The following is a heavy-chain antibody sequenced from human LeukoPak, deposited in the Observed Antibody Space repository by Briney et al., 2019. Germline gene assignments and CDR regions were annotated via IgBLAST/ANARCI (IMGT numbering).Heavy chain of an antibody. J-gene: IGHJ4*02. CDR1: GSTFRTYW. Sequence: QPGGSLRLSCAASGSTFRTYWMHWVRQAPGKGLVWVSRIDAEGTTTTYADSVKGRFTISRDNAKNTLYLQMNSLRAEDTAVYYCARRYNYDSSGYQFDYWGQGTLVTVS. CDR2: IDAEGTTT. V-gene: IGHV3-74*01. D-gene: IGHD3-22*01. CDR3: ARRYNYDSSGYQFDY.